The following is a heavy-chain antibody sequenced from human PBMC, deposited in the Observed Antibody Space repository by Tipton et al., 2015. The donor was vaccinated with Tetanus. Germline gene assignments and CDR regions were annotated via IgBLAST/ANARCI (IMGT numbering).Heavy chain of an antibody. D-gene: IGHD1-7*01. CDR3: ATSITGTTPYYYYGMGV. CDR1: GGTFSSYA. V-gene: IGHV1-69*01. CDR2: IIPIFGTA. J-gene: IGHJ6*02. Sequence: QLVQSGAEVKKPGSSVKVSCKASGGTFSSYAISWVRQAPGQGLEWMGGIIPIFGTANYAQKFQGRVTITADESTSTAYMELSSLRSEDAAVYYCATSITGTTPYYYYGMGVWGQGTTVAVSS.